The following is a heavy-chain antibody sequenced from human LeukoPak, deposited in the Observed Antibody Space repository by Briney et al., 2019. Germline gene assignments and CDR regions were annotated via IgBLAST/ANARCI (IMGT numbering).Heavy chain of an antibody. D-gene: IGHD1-26*01. V-gene: IGHV3-23*01. CDR1: GFTFSSYA. CDR2: ISGSGGST. Sequence: GGSLRLSCAASGFTFSSYAMSWVRQAPGKGLEWVSAISGSGGSTYYADSVKGRFTISRDNPRTTLYLQMNSLRAEDTAVYYCAKVPLSGSYYYFDSWGQGTLVTVSS. J-gene: IGHJ4*02. CDR3: AKVPLSGSYYYFDS.